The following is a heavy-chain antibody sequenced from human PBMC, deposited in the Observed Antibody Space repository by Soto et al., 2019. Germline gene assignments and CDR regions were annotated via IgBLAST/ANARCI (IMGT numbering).Heavy chain of an antibody. V-gene: IGHV1-69*01. D-gene: IGHD3-16*01. CDR2: IIPILNLV. CDR1: GDSFNDYA. J-gene: IGHJ6*02. Sequence: VQLEQSETEVRKPGSSVKLSCKTSGDSFNDYAISWVRQAPGQGLEWMGGIIPILNLVRYAEKYQGSVTIISTDSTGTAYSEVTRVSSEDTSTYYCATATESTPGGRLDVWGQGTTVSVSS. CDR3: ATATESTPGGRLDV.